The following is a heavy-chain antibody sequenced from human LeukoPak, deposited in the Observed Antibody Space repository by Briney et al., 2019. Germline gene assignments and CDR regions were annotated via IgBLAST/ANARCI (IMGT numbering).Heavy chain of an antibody. Sequence: SETLSLTCGVSGGSISNDNWWSWVRQPPGKGLEWIGEIYHSGNTNYNPSLRSRASIFVDKSKNQFSLKLSSVTAADTAVYYCAREAPRITMVRGVKWGQGTLVTVSS. V-gene: IGHV4-4*02. CDR3: AREAPRITMVRGVK. CDR1: GGSISNDNW. J-gene: IGHJ4*02. D-gene: IGHD3-10*01. CDR2: IYHSGNT.